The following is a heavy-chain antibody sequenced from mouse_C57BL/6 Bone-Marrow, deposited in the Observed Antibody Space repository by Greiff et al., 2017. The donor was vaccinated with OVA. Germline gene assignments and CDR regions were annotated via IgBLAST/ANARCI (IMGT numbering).Heavy chain of an antibody. CDR2: INSDGGST. CDR1: EYEFPSHD. CDR3: GTMVTTRAWFAY. J-gene: IGHJ3*01. D-gene: IGHD2-1*01. V-gene: IGHV5-2*03. Sequence: EVKLEESGGGLVQPGESLKLSCESNEYEFPSHDMSWVRKTPEKRLELVAAINSDGGSTYYPDTMERRFIISRDNTKKTLYLQMSSLRSEDTALYYCGTMVTTRAWFAYWGQGTLVTVSA.